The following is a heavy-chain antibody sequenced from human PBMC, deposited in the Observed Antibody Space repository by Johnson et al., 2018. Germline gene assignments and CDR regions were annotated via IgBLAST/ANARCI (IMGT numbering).Heavy chain of an antibody. CDR3: ANDIYFHYYGMDV. CDR1: GFTFAEHA. V-gene: IGHV3-9*01. Sequence: VQLVQSGGGLVQPGRSLRLSCAASGFTFAEHAMHWVRQVPGRGLEWVSVISWNSDNIGYADSVKGRFTISRDNANNIVYLQINSLRAEDTALYYCANDIYFHYYGMDVWGQGTTVTVSS. J-gene: IGHJ6*02. CDR2: ISWNSDNI. D-gene: IGHD3-10*01.